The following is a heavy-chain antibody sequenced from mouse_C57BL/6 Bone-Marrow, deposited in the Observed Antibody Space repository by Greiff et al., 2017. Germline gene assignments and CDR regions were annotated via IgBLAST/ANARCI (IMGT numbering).Heavy chain of an antibody. V-gene: IGHV1-59*01. CDR1: GYTFTSYW. Sequence: QVHVKQPGAELVRPGTSVKLSCKASGYTFTSYWMHWVKQRPGQGLEWIGVIDPSDSYTNYNQKFKGKATLTVDTSSSTAYMQLSSLTSEDSAVYYCARRGYYYGSSPAYWGQGTLVTVSA. J-gene: IGHJ3*01. CDR3: ARRGYYYGSSPAY. D-gene: IGHD1-1*01. CDR2: IDPSDSYT.